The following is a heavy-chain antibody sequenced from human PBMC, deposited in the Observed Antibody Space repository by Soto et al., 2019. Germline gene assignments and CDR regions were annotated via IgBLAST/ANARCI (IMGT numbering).Heavy chain of an antibody. V-gene: IGHV3-23*01. Sequence: PGGSLRLSCAATGFTFSVYAMTWVRQAPGKGLEWVSAVTANGGSTYSADSVKGRLTISRDNSKNTLFLQMNSLRAEGTAVYYCASLGVGDWANYYYYYGMDVWGQGTTVTVSS. CDR1: GFTFSVYA. CDR2: VTANGGST. D-gene: IGHD2-21*02. J-gene: IGHJ6*02. CDR3: ASLGVGDWANYYYYYGMDV.